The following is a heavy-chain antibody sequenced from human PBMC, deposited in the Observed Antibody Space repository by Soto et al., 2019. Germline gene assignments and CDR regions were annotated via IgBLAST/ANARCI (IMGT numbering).Heavy chain of an antibody. CDR1: DFAFTSCV. CDR2: IVVGSGNT. V-gene: IGHV1-58*02. CDR3: ATDRSGSYYDFDY. D-gene: IGHD1-26*01. J-gene: IGHJ4*02. Sequence: SVKVPWKFADFAFTSCVMQRVRQARGQRLEWIGWIVVGSGNTNYAQKCQGRVTMTTDTTTSTADMELRSLRSDDTAVYYCATDRSGSYYDFDYWGQGPLDIVS.